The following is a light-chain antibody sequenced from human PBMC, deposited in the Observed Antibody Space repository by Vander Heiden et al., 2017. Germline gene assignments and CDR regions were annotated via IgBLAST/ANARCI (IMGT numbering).Light chain of an antibody. Sequence: EIVVTQSPATLSVSPGERATVSCRARQSVSSNLAWYQQKPGQAPRLLIYGASTRATGIPARFSGSGSGTEFTLTISSLQSEDFALYYCQQYNNWPPLTFGGGTKVEIK. CDR1: QSVSSN. J-gene: IGKJ4*01. V-gene: IGKV3-15*01. CDR2: GAS. CDR3: QQYNNWPPLT.